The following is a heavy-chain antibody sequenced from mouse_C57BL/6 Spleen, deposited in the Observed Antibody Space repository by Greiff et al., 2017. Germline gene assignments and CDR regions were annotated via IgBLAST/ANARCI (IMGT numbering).Heavy chain of an antibody. CDR3: ARSNYYGSSYPLGYFDV. D-gene: IGHD1-1*01. J-gene: IGHJ1*03. CDR1: GYTFTDYN. Sequence: DVQLQESGPELVKPGASVKIPCKASGYTFTDYNMDWVKQSHGKSLEWIGDINPNNGGTIYNQKFKGKATLTVDKSSSTAYMELRSLTSEDTAVYYCARSNYYGSSYPLGYFDVWGTGTTVTVSS. CDR2: INPNNGGT. V-gene: IGHV1-18*01.